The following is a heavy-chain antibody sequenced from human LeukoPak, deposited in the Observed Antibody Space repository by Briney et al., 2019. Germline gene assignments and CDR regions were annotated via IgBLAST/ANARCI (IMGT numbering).Heavy chain of an antibody. J-gene: IGHJ4*02. CDR2: IIPIFGTA. CDR3: ARFYYYGSGSYGYFDY. V-gene: IGHV1-69*13. Sequence: PWASVKVSCKASGGTFSSYAISWVRQAPGQGLGWMGGIIPIFGTANYAQKFQGRVTITADESTSTAYMELSSLRSEDAAVYYCARFYYYGSGSYGYFDYWGQGTLVTVSS. CDR1: GGTFSSYA. D-gene: IGHD3-10*01.